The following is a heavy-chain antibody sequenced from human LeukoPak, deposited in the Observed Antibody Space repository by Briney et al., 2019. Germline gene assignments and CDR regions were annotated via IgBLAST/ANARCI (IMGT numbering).Heavy chain of an antibody. Sequence: GASVKVSCKASGYTFTSYGISWVRQAPGQGLEWMGWISAYNGNTNYAQKLQGRVTMTTDTSTSTAYMELRSLRSDDTAVYYCARVTMYYYGSGRIPPLYWGQGTLVTVSS. CDR1: GYTFTSYG. CDR3: ARVTMYYYGSGRIPPLY. J-gene: IGHJ4*02. D-gene: IGHD3-10*01. CDR2: ISAYNGNT. V-gene: IGHV1-18*01.